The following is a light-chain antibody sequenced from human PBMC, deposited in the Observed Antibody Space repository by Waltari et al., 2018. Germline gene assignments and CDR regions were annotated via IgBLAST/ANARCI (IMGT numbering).Light chain of an antibody. CDR3: QQYDYWPWT. Sequence: IVMTQSPATLSLSPGESATLSCRASQSVRSTFAWFQQKPGQPPRLLIYGTSTRATGIPARFTGSGSGTGFSLTISSLQPEDFATYYCQQYDYWPWTFGQGTRVETK. CDR1: QSVRST. J-gene: IGKJ1*01. CDR2: GTS. V-gene: IGKV3D-15*01.